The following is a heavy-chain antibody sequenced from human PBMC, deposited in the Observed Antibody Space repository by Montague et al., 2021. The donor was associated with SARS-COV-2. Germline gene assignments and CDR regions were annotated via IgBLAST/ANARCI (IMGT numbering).Heavy chain of an antibody. CDR1: GDPISNFH. J-gene: IGHJ4*02. CDR2: VSASGRN. D-gene: IGHD6-13*01. V-gene: IGHV4-4*07. Sequence: SETLSLTCNVSGDPISNFHWSWIRQPAGKGLECIGRVSASGRNNYNPSLHSRVTMSVDTSKKQSSLRLSSVTAADTAVYYCARDVVAAPGTFDYWGQGTLVTVSS. CDR3: ARDVVAAPGTFDY.